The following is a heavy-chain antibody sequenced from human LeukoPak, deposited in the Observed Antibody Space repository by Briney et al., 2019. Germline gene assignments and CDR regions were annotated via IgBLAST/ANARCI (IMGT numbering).Heavy chain of an antibody. CDR1: GYSISSGYY. CDR3: ARGYSNYYYYMDV. V-gene: IGHV4-38-2*02. Sequence: SETLSLSCTVSGYSISSGYYWGWIRQPPGKGLEWIASISRSGSTYYSPSLRSRVTISVDTSKNQFSLKLSSVTAADTAVYYCARGYSNYYYYMDVWGKGTTVTVSS. CDR2: ISRSGST. J-gene: IGHJ6*03. D-gene: IGHD4-11*01.